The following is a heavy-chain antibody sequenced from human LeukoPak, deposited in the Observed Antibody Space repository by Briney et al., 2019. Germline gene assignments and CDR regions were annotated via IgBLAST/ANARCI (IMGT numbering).Heavy chain of an antibody. V-gene: IGHV3-9*01. J-gene: IGHJ4*02. CDR2: ISWNSGSI. D-gene: IGHD3-22*01. CDR3: AKTRPLKDSSGNFDY. Sequence: PGGSLRLSCAASGFTFDDYAMHWVRQAPGKGLEWVSGISWNSGSIGYADSVKGRFTISRDNAKNSLYLQMNSLRAEDTAVYYCAKTRPLKDSSGNFDYWGQGTLVTVSS. CDR1: GFTFDDYA.